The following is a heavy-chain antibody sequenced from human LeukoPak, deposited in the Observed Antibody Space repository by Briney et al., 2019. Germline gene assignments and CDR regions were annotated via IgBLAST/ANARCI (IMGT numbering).Heavy chain of an antibody. CDR2: IHYSGST. CDR3: ARGGLSAFDY. Sequence: PSETLSLTCTVSSGSISSYYWSWIRQPPGKGLEWIGYIHYSGSTNYNPSLKSRVTISVDTSKIQFSLKLTSVTAADTAVYYCARGGLSAFDYWGQGTLVTVSS. J-gene: IGHJ4*02. D-gene: IGHD2-15*01. V-gene: IGHV4-59*01. CDR1: SGSISSYY.